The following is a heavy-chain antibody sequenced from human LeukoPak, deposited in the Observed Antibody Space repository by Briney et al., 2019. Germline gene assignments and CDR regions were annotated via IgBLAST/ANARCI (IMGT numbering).Heavy chain of an antibody. J-gene: IGHJ3*02. D-gene: IGHD3-22*01. Sequence: GGSLRLSCAASGSTFSDYYMSWIRQAPGKGLEWVSYISSSGSTIYYADSVKGRFTISRDNAKNSLYLQMNSLRAEDTAVYYCAREASYYDSSGYSIRDAFDIWGQGTMVTVSS. V-gene: IGHV3-11*01. CDR3: AREASYYDSSGYSIRDAFDI. CDR1: GSTFSDYY. CDR2: ISSSGSTI.